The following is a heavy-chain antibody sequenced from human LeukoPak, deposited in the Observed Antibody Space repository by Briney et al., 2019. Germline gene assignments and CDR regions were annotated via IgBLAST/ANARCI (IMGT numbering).Heavy chain of an antibody. Sequence: GGSLRLSCAASGFTFDDYGMSWVRQTPRKGLEWVSGINWNGGSTGYADSVKGRFTISRDNAKNSLYLQMNSLRAEDTAVYYCASPTPRIAARPYYYYYMDVWGKGTTVTISS. J-gene: IGHJ6*03. CDR1: GFTFDDYG. CDR2: INWNGGST. D-gene: IGHD6-6*01. CDR3: ASPTPRIAARPYYYYYMDV. V-gene: IGHV3-20*04.